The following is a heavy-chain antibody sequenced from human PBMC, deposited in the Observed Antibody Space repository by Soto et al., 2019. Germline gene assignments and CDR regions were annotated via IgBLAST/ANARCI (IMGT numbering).Heavy chain of an antibody. CDR2: IIPIFGTA. Sequence: SVKVSCKASGGTFSSYAISWVRQAPGQGLEWMGGIIPIFGTANYAQKFQGRVTITADKSTSTAYMELSSLRSEDTAVYYCAGGAAGTRYYYYYGMDVWGQGTTVTVSS. D-gene: IGHD6-13*01. J-gene: IGHJ6*02. V-gene: IGHV1-69*06. CDR1: GGTFSSYA. CDR3: AGGAAGTRYYYYYGMDV.